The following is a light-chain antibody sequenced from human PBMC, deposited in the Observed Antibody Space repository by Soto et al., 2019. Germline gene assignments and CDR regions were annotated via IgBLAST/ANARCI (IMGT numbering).Light chain of an antibody. CDR1: QSVSCY. Sequence: DIVFTPTPATLSLSPGESATLSGRATQSVSCYLAWYPQNPRQAPSRLIYDASNRATGITARFSGSGSWTDFTLTISSLEPEDFAVYYCQQRSNWPITFGQGTRLEIK. CDR3: QQRSNWPIT. J-gene: IGKJ5*01. V-gene: IGKV3-11*01. CDR2: DAS.